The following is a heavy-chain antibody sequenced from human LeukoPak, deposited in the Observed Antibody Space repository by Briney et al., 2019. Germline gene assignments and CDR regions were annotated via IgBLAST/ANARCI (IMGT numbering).Heavy chain of an antibody. V-gene: IGHV1-69*01. D-gene: IGHD2-2*01. J-gene: IGHJ4*02. CDR1: GGTFRNYP. CDR2: ILPIFRIT. Sequence: ASVKVSCKASGGTFRNYPISWVRQAPGQGLEWMGGILPIFRITNYGEKFQGRVTITADESTTTAYLELNSLRSENTAVYYCAICSSTWSGDRPDSWGQGSLVTVSS. CDR3: AICSSTWSGDRPDS.